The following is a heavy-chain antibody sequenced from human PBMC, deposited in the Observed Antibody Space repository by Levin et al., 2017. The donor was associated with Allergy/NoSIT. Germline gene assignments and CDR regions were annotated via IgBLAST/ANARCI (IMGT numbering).Heavy chain of an antibody. D-gene: IGHD2-21*02. CDR2: ISGSGTII. Sequence: GGSLRLSCEASGFTFSDYYMTWIRRAPGLGLEWVSYISGSGTIIYYADSVKGRFTISRDNAKNSMYLQMNSLRAADPAVYYCARVTRCGGDCYFLDSWGQGVLVTVSS. V-gene: IGHV3-11*01. CDR3: ARVTRCGGDCYFLDS. CDR1: GFTFSDYY. J-gene: IGHJ4*02.